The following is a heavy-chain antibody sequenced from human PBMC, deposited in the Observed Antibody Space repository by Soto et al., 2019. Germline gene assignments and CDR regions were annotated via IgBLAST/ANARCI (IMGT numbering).Heavy chain of an antibody. CDR2: IHHSGTT. V-gene: IGHV4-4*02. CDR1: SASISSEQL. J-gene: IGHJ4*02. D-gene: IGHD6-19*01. CDR3: ARSFGWYAIDQ. Sequence: SDTLSLTCAVSSASISSEQLWSWVRQPPGKGMEWIGEIHHSGTTNNNPSLKSRVTMSVDKSKNQFSLNLSFVTAADTAVYYCARSFGWYAIDQWGQGTLVT.